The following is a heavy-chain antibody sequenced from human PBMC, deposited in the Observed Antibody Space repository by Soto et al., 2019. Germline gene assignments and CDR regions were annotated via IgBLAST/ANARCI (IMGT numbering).Heavy chain of an antibody. CDR2: IYFSGGT. D-gene: IGHD3-22*01. CDR1: GDSISGGGYH. V-gene: IGHV4-39*01. J-gene: IGHJ4*02. Sequence: SETLSLTCTVSGDSISGGGYHWGWIRQPPGKGLEWIGAIYFSGGTYYNPSLKSRVTISVDTSKNQFSLKLSSVTAADTAVYYCARLGYYYDGGDYKNQYYFDYWGQGTLVTVSS. CDR3: ARLGYYYDGGDYKNQYYFDY.